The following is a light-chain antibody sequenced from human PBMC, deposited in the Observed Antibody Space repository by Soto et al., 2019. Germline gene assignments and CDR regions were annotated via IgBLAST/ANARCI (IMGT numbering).Light chain of an antibody. CDR3: AAWDDSLDGVV. CDR1: SSNIGGNA. J-gene: IGLJ2*01. Sequence: QSVLTQPPSASGTPGQRVTISCSGSSSNIGGNAVNWYQQLPGTAPKLLIYSNHQRPSGVPDRFSGSKSDTSASLAISGLQSEDEADYYCAAWDDSLDGVVFGGGTKLTVL. CDR2: SNH. V-gene: IGLV1-44*01.